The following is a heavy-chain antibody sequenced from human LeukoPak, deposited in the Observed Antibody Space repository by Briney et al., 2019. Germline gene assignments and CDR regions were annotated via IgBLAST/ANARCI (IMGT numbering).Heavy chain of an antibody. CDR1: GFTFSNYA. J-gene: IGHJ3*02. CDR2: IRYDGSNT. Sequence: PGGSLRLSCAASGFTFSNYAMHWFRQAPGKGLEWVAFIRYDGSNTYYADSVKGRFTFSRDNSKSTLFLQMNSLRAEDTAVYYCAVVGATSTEGGTFDMCGQGTMVTVSS. CDR3: AVVGATSTEGGTFDM. V-gene: IGHV3-30*02. D-gene: IGHD2-15*01.